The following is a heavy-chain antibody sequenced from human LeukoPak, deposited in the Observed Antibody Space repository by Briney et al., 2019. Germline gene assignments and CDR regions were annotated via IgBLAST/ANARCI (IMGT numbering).Heavy chain of an antibody. CDR1: GGSFSGYY. CDR2: IYYSGST. Sequence: SETLSLTCAVYGGSFSGYYWSWIRQPPGKGLEWIGDIYYSGSTNYNPSPKSRGTISVDTCKNQFSLKLSSVTDADTAVYYCARVGHPYSSGWYNAFDIWGQGTMVTVSS. V-gene: IGHV4-59*01. J-gene: IGHJ3*02. D-gene: IGHD6-19*01. CDR3: ARVGHPYSSGWYNAFDI.